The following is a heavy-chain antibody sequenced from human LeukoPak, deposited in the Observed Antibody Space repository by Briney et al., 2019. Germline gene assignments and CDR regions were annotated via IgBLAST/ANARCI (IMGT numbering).Heavy chain of an antibody. D-gene: IGHD6-6*01. Sequence: PGGSLRLSCAASGFTFSSYAMSWVRQAPGKGLEWVSAISGSGGSTYYADSVKGRFTISRDNSKNTLYLQMNSLRAEDTAVYYCAKGYSSSLYYYYYVDVWGKGTTVTVSS. V-gene: IGHV3-23*01. CDR1: GFTFSSYA. CDR2: ISGSGGST. J-gene: IGHJ6*03. CDR3: AKGYSSSLYYYYYVDV.